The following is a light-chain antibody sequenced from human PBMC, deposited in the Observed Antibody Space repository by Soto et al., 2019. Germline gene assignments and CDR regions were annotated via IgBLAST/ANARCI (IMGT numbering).Light chain of an antibody. CDR1: RGIRNY. V-gene: IGKV1-27*01. CDR2: GAS. CDR3: QKYDNEPCT. J-gene: IGKJ4*01. Sequence: DIQMAQSPSSLSASVGDRVTITCRASRGIRNYLAWYQQKPGKVPQLMIFGASTLRSGVPSRFSGSGSGTDFTLTISSLQPEDVAPYYCQKYDNEPCTFGGGTKVEIK.